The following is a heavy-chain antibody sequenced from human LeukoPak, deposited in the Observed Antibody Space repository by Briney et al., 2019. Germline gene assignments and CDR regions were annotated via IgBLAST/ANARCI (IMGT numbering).Heavy chain of an antibody. CDR2: FDAENGET. Sequence: ASVKVSCKVSGYTLTELSIHWVRQAPGKGLEWMGGFDAENGETIYALKFQGRVTLTEDSSTGTAYMELRSLTSEDTAVYYCATDPGSSGYSWGQGTLVTVSS. V-gene: IGHV1-24*01. D-gene: IGHD3-22*01. J-gene: IGHJ5*02. CDR1: GYTLTELS. CDR3: ATDPGSSGYS.